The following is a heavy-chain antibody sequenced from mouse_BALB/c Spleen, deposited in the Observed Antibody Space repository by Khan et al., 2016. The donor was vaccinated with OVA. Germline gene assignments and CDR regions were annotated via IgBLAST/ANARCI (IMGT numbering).Heavy chain of an antibody. J-gene: IGHJ3*01. V-gene: IGHV1-52*01. CDR3: ARREKYGYDPSWFAY. Sequence: QVHVKQSGAELVRPGASVKLSCKASGYTFTSYWMNWVRQRPKQGLEWIGKINPSDSESHYNQMFNDKATLTVDKSSGTAYMQLSSLTSEDSAVYYCARREKYGYDPSWFAYWGQGTLVTVSA. CDR1: GYTFTSYW. CDR2: INPSDSES. D-gene: IGHD2-2*01.